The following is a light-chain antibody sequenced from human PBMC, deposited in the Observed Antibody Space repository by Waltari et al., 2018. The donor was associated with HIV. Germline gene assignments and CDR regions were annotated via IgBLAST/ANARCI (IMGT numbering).Light chain of an antibody. CDR2: DVS. Sequence: QSALTQPASVSGSPGQSITIPCPGTSSDVGGYNYVSWYQQHPGKAPKLMIFDVSNRPSGVSNRFSGSKSGNTASLTISGLQAEDEADYYCSSYTSINTWVFGTGTKLTVL. J-gene: IGLJ3*02. CDR1: SSDVGGYNY. V-gene: IGLV2-14*03. CDR3: SSYTSINTWV.